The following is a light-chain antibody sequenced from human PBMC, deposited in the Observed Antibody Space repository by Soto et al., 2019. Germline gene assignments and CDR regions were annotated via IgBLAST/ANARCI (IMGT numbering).Light chain of an antibody. V-gene: IGLV1-44*01. Sequence: QSVLTQPPSASGTPGQRVTISCSGSSSNIGTNTVNWYQELPGTAPKLLIYNNNQRPSGVPDRFSGSKSGTSASLAISGLQSEDEADYYCAAWDDSLNGVLFGGGTKVPVL. CDR3: AAWDDSLNGVL. CDR2: NNN. J-gene: IGLJ2*01. CDR1: SSNIGTNT.